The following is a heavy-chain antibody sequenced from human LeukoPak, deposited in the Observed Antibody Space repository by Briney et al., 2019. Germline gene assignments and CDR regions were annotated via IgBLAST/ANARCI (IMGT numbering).Heavy chain of an antibody. D-gene: IGHD6-13*01. CDR2: ISSSGSTI. V-gene: IGHV3-48*03. CDR3: AAKHSSWYSGFDY. CDR1: GFTFSSYE. Sequence: GGSLGLSCAASGFTFSSYEMNWVRQAPGKGLEWVSYISSSGSTIYYADSVKGRFTISRDNAKNSLYLQMNSLRAEDTAVYYCAAKHSSWYSGFDYWGQGTLVTVSS. J-gene: IGHJ4*02.